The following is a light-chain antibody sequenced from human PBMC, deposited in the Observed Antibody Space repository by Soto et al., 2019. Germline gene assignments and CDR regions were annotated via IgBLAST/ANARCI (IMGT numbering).Light chain of an antibody. V-gene: IGKV4-1*01. CDR2: WTS. J-gene: IGKJ1*01. CDR3: QKYYSTPQT. CDR1: QSVLYSSNNKNY. Sequence: DIVMTQSPDSLAVSLGERATINCKSSQSVLYSSNNKNYLAWYEQKPGQPPKLLIYWTSTRESGVPDRFSGSGSGTDFTLTISSLQAEDVAVYYCQKYYSTPQTFGQWAKGDIK.